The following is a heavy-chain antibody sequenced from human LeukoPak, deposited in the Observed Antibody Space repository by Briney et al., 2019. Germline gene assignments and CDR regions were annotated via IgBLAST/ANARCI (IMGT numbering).Heavy chain of an antibody. J-gene: IGHJ5*02. CDR3: ARPRATYYDFWSGGQNWFDP. V-gene: IGHV3-30-3*01. CDR1: GFTFSSYA. D-gene: IGHD3-3*01. Sequence: GGSLRLSCAASGFTFSSYAMHWVRQAPGKGLEWVAVMSYDGSNKYYADSVKGRFTISRDNSKNTLYLQMNSLRAEDTAVYYCARPRATYYDFWSGGQNWFDPWGQGTLVTVSS. CDR2: MSYDGSNK.